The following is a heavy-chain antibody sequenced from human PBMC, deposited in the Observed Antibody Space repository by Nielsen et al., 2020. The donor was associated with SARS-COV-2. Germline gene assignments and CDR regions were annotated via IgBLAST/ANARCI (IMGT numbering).Heavy chain of an antibody. CDR3: ARGGYCDFWSGLWEVKNWFDP. V-gene: IGHV1-46*01. Sequence: ASVKVSCKASGYTFTSYYMHWVRQAPGQGLEWMGIINPSGGSTSYAQKFQGRVTMTRDTSTSTVYMELSRLRSDDTAAYYCARGGYCDFWSGLWEVKNWFDPWGQGTLVTVSS. CDR1: GYTFTSYY. D-gene: IGHD3-3*01. J-gene: IGHJ5*02. CDR2: INPSGGST.